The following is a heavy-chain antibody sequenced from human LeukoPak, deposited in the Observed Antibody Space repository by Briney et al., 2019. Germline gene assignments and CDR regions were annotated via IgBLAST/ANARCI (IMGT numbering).Heavy chain of an antibody. CDR2: IKHDSGGT. V-gene: IGHV1-2*02. J-gene: IGHJ5*01. CDR1: GYNSADYY. D-gene: IGHD3-10*01. Sequence: ASVMVSCKAPGYNSADYYIHWVRQAPGQGLEWMGWIKHDSGGTGYAQRFHGRVTMTRDTSISRAYMEVSGRRSDDTAVYYCARGINWFDSWGQGTLVTVSS. CDR3: ARGINWFDS.